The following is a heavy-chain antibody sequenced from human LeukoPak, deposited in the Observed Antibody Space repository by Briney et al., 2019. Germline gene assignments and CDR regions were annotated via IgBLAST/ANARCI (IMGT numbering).Heavy chain of an antibody. Sequence: GGSLRLSCAASGFTFSSYAMHWVRQAPGKGLEWVAVVSYDGSNKYYADSVKGRFTISRDNSKNTLYLQMNSLRAEDTAVYYCAKGTRRGYSGYAGYYYMDVWGKGTTVTVSS. D-gene: IGHD5-12*01. CDR2: VSYDGSNK. CDR3: AKGTRRGYSGYAGYYYMDV. V-gene: IGHV3-30-3*01. J-gene: IGHJ6*03. CDR1: GFTFSSYA.